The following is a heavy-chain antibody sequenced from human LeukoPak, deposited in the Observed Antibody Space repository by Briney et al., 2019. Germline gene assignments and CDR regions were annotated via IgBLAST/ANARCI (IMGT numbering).Heavy chain of an antibody. J-gene: IGHJ4*02. V-gene: IGHV3-23*01. D-gene: IGHD5-18*01. CDR1: GFTFSTYV. CDR3: VTKKPAYNYGWSFDY. CDR2: ISTSGDST. Sequence: PGGSLRLSCAASGFTFSTYVMAWVRQAPGKGLEWVSGISTSGDSTYYAGSVKGRFTISRGDSKNTLYLQLNSLKAEDTAVYYCVTKKPAYNYGWSFDYWGQGTLVTVSS.